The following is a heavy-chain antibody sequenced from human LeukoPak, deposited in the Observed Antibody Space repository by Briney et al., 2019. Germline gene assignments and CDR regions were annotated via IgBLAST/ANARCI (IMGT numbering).Heavy chain of an antibody. CDR2: INLNSGNT. CDR3: ARVTRSIDY. Sequence: ASVKVSCKASGYTFTSYDINWVRQATGQGLEWMGWINLNSGNTGYAQNFQGRLTVTRDTSINTAYMELNTLRSEDTAIYYCARVTRSIDYWGQGTLVTVPS. V-gene: IGHV1-8*01. D-gene: IGHD1-26*01. J-gene: IGHJ4*02. CDR1: GYTFTSYD.